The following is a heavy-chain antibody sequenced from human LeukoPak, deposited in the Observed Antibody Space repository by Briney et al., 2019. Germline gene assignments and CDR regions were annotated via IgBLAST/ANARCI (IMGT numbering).Heavy chain of an antibody. CDR1: GXTVSSNY. D-gene: IGHD3-10*01. Sequence: PGGSLRLSCAASGXTVSSNYMSWVRQAPGKGLEWVSVIYSGGSTYYADSVKGRFTISRDNSKNTLYLQMNSLRAEDTAVYYCARDSFGSWYFDLWGRGTLVTVSS. CDR3: ARDSFGSWYFDL. J-gene: IGHJ2*01. CDR2: IYSGGST. V-gene: IGHV3-53*01.